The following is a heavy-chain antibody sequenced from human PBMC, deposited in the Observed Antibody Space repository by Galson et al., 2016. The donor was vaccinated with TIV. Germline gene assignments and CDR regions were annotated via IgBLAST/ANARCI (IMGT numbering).Heavy chain of an antibody. CDR2: IIPLFGTA. V-gene: IGHV1-69*13. CDR3: AKDRNTALDTYHYYYGMDV. Sequence: SVKVSCKASGDTFTSYPFNWVRQAPGQGLEWMGGIIPLFGTANYAQKFQGRVTVTADESTSTVYLDLSSLRSEDAAVYYCAKDRNTALDTYHYYYGMDVWSQGTTVTVSS. D-gene: IGHD5-18*01. J-gene: IGHJ6*02. CDR1: GDTFTSYP.